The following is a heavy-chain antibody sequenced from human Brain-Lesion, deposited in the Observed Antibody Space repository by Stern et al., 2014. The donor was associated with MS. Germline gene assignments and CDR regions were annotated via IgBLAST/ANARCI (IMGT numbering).Heavy chain of an antibody. CDR3: ARIDRGNYDFWGGGYYDYWFDS. V-gene: IGHV3-7*01. CDR2: IKEDGSEK. J-gene: IGHJ5*01. Sequence: EVQLVESGGDLVQPGGSLRLSCVGSGFSFINYCLSWVRQAPGKGLEWVAHIKEDGSEKYYVDSVKGRFTISRDDAKNSLYLQMNSLRVEDTAVYYCARIDRGNYDFWGGGYYDYWFDSWGQGTLVTVSS. CDR1: GFSFINYC. D-gene: IGHD3-3*01.